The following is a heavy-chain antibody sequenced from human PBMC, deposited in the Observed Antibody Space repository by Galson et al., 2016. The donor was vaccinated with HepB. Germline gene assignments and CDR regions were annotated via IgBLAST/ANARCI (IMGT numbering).Heavy chain of an antibody. CDR1: GFTFDDYA. CDR3: TLLPENDEIVVVVASH. D-gene: IGHD2-15*01. CDR2: IRSKAYGGTT. V-gene: IGHV3-49*03. J-gene: IGHJ1*01. Sequence: SLRLSCAASGFTFDDYAMSWFRQAPGKGLEWVGFIRSKAYGGTTEFAASVKCRFSISRDDSKSIAFLQMNSLKTEDTALYFLTLLPENDEIVVVVASHWGQGPLVTVSS.